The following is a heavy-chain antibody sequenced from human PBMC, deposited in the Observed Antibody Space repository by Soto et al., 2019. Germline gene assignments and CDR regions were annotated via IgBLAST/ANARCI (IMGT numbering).Heavy chain of an antibody. J-gene: IGHJ6*02. CDR1: GYTFTSYG. Sequence: ASVKVSCKASGYTFTSYGISWVRQAPGQGLAWMGWISAYNGNTNYAQKIQGRVTMTTDTSTSTAYMELRSLRSDDTAVYYCAREHMVRGVIDYYYYGMDVWGQGTTVTVS. D-gene: IGHD3-10*01. CDR3: AREHMVRGVIDYYYYGMDV. CDR2: ISAYNGNT. V-gene: IGHV1-18*04.